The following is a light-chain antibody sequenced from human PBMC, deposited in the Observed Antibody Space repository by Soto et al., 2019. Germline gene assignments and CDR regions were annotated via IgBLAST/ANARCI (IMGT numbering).Light chain of an antibody. CDR2: GAS. CDR3: QQYGGSPYS. V-gene: IGKV3-20*01. CDR1: QYIATSY. Sequence: EIVLTQSPGTLSLSPGEGATLSCRSSQYIATSYLAWYQQRRGQAPRLLIYGASSRATGIPDRFSGSGSGTDFTHAISRLEPQDCALYYCQQYGGSPYSFGQGTTVEIK. J-gene: IGKJ2*01.